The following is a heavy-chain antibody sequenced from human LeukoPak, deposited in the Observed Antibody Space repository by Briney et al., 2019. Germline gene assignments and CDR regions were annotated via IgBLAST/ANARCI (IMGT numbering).Heavy chain of an antibody. CDR3: AKPITVSGATDGFDI. V-gene: IGHV3-7*01. J-gene: IGHJ3*02. D-gene: IGHD3-3*01. CDR2: IKQDGNEK. CDR1: GFTFSNYW. Sequence: RGESLKISCAASGFTFSNYWMNWVRQAPGKGLEWVANIKQDGNEKYYVDSVKGRFTISRDNAKNSLYLQMNSLRVEDTAVYYCAKPITVSGATDGFDIWGQGTMVTVSS.